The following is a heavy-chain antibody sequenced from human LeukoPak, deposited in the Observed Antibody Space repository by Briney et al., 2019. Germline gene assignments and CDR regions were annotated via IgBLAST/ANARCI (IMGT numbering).Heavy chain of an antibody. V-gene: IGHV1-69*06. Sequence: ASAKVSCKASGGTFNSYGISWVRQAPGQGLEWMGRITPIYGTTNYAQKFQGRVTITADKSTNTVYMELSSLRSEETAIYYCASSTTDYDSLGIYYMDVWGKGTTVTVSS. CDR2: ITPIYGTT. CDR3: ASSTTDYDSLGIYYMDV. J-gene: IGHJ6*03. D-gene: IGHD3-16*01. CDR1: GGTFNSYG.